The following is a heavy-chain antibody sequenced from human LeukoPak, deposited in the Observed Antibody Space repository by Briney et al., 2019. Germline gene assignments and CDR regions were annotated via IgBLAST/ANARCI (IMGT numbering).Heavy chain of an antibody. D-gene: IGHD4-23*01. CDR1: GGSVSSGSHY. Sequence: SETLSLTCTASGGSVSSGSHYWSWIRQPPGKGLEWLGYIYYTGSTNYSPSLKSRVTISVDTSKNQFFLNLSSVTTTDTAVYYCARGKTWFAPWGQGTLVTVSS. J-gene: IGHJ5*02. V-gene: IGHV4-61*01. CDR2: IYYTGST. CDR3: ARGKTWFAP.